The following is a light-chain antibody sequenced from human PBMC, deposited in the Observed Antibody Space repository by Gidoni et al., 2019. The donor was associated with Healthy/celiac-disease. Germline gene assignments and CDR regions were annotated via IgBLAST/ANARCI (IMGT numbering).Light chain of an antibody. CDR3: QQHNSYPRT. CDR2: AAS. CDR1: QGISSY. Sequence: DIQLTQSPSFLSASVGDRVTINCRASQGISSYLACYQQKPGTAPKLLIYAASTLQSGVPSSFCGSGSGTGFTLTISSLQPEDFATYYCQQHNSYPRTFGQGTKLEIK. V-gene: IGKV1-9*01. J-gene: IGKJ2*01.